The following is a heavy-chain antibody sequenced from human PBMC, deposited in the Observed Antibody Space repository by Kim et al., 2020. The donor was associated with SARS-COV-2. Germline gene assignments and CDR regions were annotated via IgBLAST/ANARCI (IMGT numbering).Heavy chain of an antibody. D-gene: IGHD6-19*01. Sequence: SDYAVSVRSRITINTDTSKNQFSLQLTSVTPEDTAFYYCVRYSGWYYFDYWGQGTLVTVSA. J-gene: IGHJ4*02. CDR3: VRYSGWYYFDY. V-gene: IGHV6-1*01. CDR2: S.